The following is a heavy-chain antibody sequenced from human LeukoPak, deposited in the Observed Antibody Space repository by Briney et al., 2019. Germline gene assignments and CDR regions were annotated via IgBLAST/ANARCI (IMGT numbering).Heavy chain of an antibody. CDR2: ISGSGGST. J-gene: IGHJ4*02. Sequence: PGGSLRLACAASGFTFSDYYMSSVRQAPGKGLEWVSAISGSGGSTYYADSVKGRFTISRDNSKNTLYLQMNSLRAEDTAVYYCAKGRIVGATNEYYFDYWGQGTLVTVSS. D-gene: IGHD1-26*01. CDR3: AKGRIVGATNEYYFDY. CDR1: GFTFSDYY. V-gene: IGHV3-23*01.